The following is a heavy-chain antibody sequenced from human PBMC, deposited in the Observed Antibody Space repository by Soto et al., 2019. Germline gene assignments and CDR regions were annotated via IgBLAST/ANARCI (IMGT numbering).Heavy chain of an antibody. D-gene: IGHD3-10*01. V-gene: IGHV1-58*02. CDR3: VLWPPYYFDY. CDR1: GFTFTSSA. J-gene: IGHJ4*02. CDR2: IVVGSGNT. Sequence: SVKVSCKASGFTFTSSAMQWVRQARGQRLEWIGWIVVGSGNTNYAQKFQERVTITRDNSKNTLYLQMNSLRAEDTAVYYCVLWPPYYFDYWGQGTLVTVSS.